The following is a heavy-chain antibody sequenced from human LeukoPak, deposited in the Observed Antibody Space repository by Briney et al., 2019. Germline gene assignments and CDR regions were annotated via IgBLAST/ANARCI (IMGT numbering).Heavy chain of an antibody. CDR1: GGTFSNYA. J-gene: IGHJ6*03. Sequence: SVKVSCKASGGTFSNYAVSWVRQAPGQGLEWMGGIIPIYGTTNYAQKFQGRVTITADKSTSTVYMELSSLRSEDTAVYYCARDRWPVTRIQYYYYMDVWGKGTTVTVSS. V-gene: IGHV1-69*06. D-gene: IGHD4-17*01. CDR2: IIPIYGTT. CDR3: ARDRWPVTRIQYYYYMDV.